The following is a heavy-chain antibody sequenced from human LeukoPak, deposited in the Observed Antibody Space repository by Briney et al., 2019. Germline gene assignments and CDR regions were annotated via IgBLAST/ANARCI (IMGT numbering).Heavy chain of an antibody. CDR2: INHSGST. CDR1: GGSFSGYY. CDR3: ARGGGQPRQYNWFDP. Sequence: SETLSLTCAVYGGSFSGYYWSWIRQPPGKGLEWIGEINHSGSTNYNPSLKSRATISVDTSKNQFSLKLSSVTAADTAVYYCARGGGQPRQYNWFDPWGQGTLVTVSS. V-gene: IGHV4-34*01. D-gene: IGHD3-16*01. J-gene: IGHJ5*02.